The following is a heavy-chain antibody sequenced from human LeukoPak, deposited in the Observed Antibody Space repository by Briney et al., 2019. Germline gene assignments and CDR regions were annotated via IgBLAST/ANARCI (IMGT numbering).Heavy chain of an antibody. CDR2: INHSGST. D-gene: IGHD6-19*01. Sequence: PSETLSLTCAVYGGSFSGYYWSWIRQPPGKGLELIGEINHSGSTNYNPSLKSRVTISVDTSKNQFSLKLSSVTAADTAVYCCARVPVRAVAGEDLYYYYYGMDVWGQGTTVTVSS. CDR3: ARVPVRAVAGEDLYYYYYGMDV. V-gene: IGHV4-34*01. CDR1: GGSFSGYY. J-gene: IGHJ6*02.